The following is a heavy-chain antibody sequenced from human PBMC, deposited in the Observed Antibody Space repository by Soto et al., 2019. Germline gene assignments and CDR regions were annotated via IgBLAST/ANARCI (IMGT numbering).Heavy chain of an antibody. D-gene: IGHD1-26*01. V-gene: IGHV1-2*04. CDR1: GYTFTGYY. J-gene: IGHJ3*02. CDR3: ASDAWELHPDGAYAI. Sequence: GASVKVSCKASGYTFTGYYMHWVRQAPGQGLEWMGWINPNSGGTNYAQKFQGWVTMTRDTSISTAYMELSRLRSDDTAVYYCASDAWELHPDGAYAISGKGTMDTVSS. CDR2: INPNSGGT.